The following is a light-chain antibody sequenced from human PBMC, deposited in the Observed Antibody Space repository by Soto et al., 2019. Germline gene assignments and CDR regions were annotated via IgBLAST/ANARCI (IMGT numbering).Light chain of an antibody. CDR1: QGMSTY. CDR2: SAS. V-gene: IGKV1-9*01. CDR3: QQINGYQLA. J-gene: IGKJ4*01. Sequence: DIQLTQSPSFLSASVGDTVTITCRASQGMSTYLAWYQQKPGKVPKLLIRSASTLQSGVPPRFSGGGSGTEFTLTIMPLQPDDSGVYYCQQINGYQLAFGGGTNVEIK.